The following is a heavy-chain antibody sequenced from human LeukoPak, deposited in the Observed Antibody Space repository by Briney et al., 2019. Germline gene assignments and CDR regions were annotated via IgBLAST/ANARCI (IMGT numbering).Heavy chain of an antibody. Sequence: GGSLRLSCAASGFTFSDYYMSWIRQAPGKGLEWVSIIYGGGGTYYGDSVKGRFTISRDNSKNTLYLQLNSLKAEDTAVYYCARDSYYGSGSYYRYTFDYWGQGTLVTVSS. CDR1: GFTFSDYY. CDR2: IYGGGGT. V-gene: IGHV3-53*01. D-gene: IGHD3-10*01. J-gene: IGHJ4*02. CDR3: ARDSYYGSGSYYRYTFDY.